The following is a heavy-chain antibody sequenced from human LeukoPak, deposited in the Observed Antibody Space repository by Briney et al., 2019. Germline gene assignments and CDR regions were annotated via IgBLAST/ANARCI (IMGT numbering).Heavy chain of an antibody. V-gene: IGHV4-59*01. CDR1: GGSITNYY. J-gene: IGHJ4*02. D-gene: IGHD2-15*01. CDR3: ARGGGTYCSGGSCSRDFDY. Sequence: PSETLSLTCTVSGGSITNYYWSWIRQPPGKGLEWIGYIYYTGSTNYSPSLKSRVTISIDTSNNQFSLKLSSVTAADTAVYYCARGGGTYCSGGSCSRDFDYWGQGTLVTVSS. CDR2: IYYTGST.